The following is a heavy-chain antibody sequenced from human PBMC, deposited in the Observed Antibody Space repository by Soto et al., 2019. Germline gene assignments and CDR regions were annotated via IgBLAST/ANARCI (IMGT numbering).Heavy chain of an antibody. CDR1: GFTFNTHL. J-gene: IGHJ4*02. D-gene: IGHD1-26*01. Sequence: EVQLVESGGGVVKPGGSLRLSCTASGFTFNTHLMHWVRQAPGKGLVWFSRIYFDGITTNYADSVKGQLTVSRDNAKNTVDLNIITLRNEDTAVYYCARGGTMGVDYWGQGTLVTVSS. CDR2: IYFDGITT. CDR3: ARGGTMGVDY. V-gene: IGHV3-74*01.